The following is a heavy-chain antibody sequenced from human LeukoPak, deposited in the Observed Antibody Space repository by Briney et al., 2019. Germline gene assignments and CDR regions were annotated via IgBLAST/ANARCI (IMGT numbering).Heavy chain of an antibody. D-gene: IGHD6-19*01. J-gene: IGHJ4*02. CDR1: GGSISSGSYY. CDR3: ARDVGTGWYNFAH. V-gene: IGHV4-61*02. CDR2: IYTSGST. Sequence: SQTLSLTCTVSGGSISSGSYYWSWIRQPAGKGLEWIGRIYTSGSTNYNPSLKSRVTISVDTSKNQCSLKLSSVTAADTAVYYCARDVGTGWYNFAHWGQGTLVTVSS.